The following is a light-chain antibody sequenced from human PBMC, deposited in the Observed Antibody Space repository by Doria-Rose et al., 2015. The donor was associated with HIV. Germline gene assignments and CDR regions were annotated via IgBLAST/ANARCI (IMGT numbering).Light chain of an antibody. CDR1: QSIGSY. CDR3: QQSDNTPA. V-gene: IGKV1-39*01. J-gene: IGKJ3*01. Sequence: ASQSIGSYLNWYQQQPGKAPKLLIYAASRLQSGVPSRFSGSGSGTDFTLTISSLQPEDFASYYCQQSDNTPAFGPGTKVDI. CDR2: AAS.